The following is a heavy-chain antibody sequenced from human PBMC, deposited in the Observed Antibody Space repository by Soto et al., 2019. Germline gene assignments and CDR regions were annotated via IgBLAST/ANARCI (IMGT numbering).Heavy chain of an antibody. D-gene: IGHD6-25*01. CDR3: AGQTFTIAAASYGRSNWFDP. V-gene: IGHV4-39*01. CDR1: GGSITSSSHF. CDR2: IYFTGNT. J-gene: IGHJ5*02. Sequence: SETLSLTCTVSGGSITSSSHFWGWVRQPPGRGLEWIGTIYFTGNTYYTPSLKSRLTMSIDTSKNEFSLRLNSVTAADTAVYYCAGQTFTIAAASYGRSNWFDPWGPGTLVTVSS.